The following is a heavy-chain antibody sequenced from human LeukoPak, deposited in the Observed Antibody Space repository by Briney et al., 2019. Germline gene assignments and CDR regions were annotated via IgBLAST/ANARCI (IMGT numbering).Heavy chain of an antibody. CDR1: GYTFTSYG. CDR2: ISAYNGNT. D-gene: IGHD2-21*02. CDR3: ARDLWPYCGGDCPSDY. Sequence: ALVKVSCKASGYTFTSYGISWVRQAPGQGLEWMGWISAYNGNTNYAQKLQGRVTMTTDTSTSTAYMELRSLRSDDTAVYYCARDLWPYCGGDCPSDYWGQGTLVTVSS. J-gene: IGHJ4*02. V-gene: IGHV1-18*01.